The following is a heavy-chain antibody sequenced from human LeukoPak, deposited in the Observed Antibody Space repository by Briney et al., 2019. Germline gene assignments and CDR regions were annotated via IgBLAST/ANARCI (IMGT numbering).Heavy chain of an antibody. CDR3: AIAAAGTGALSYYYYGMDV. CDR2: INPNSGGT. D-gene: IGHD6-13*01. J-gene: IGHJ6*02. CDR1: GYRFTSYS. Sequence: ASVKVSCKASGYRFTSYSISWVRQAPGQGLEWMGWINPNSGGTNYAQKFQGRVTMTRDTSISTAYMELSRLRSDDTAVYYCAIAAAGTGALSYYYYGMDVWGQGTTVTVSS. V-gene: IGHV1-2*02.